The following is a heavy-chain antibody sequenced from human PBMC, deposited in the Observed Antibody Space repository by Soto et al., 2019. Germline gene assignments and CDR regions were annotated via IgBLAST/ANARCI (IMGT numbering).Heavy chain of an antibody. D-gene: IGHD6-13*01. J-gene: IGHJ4*02. CDR2: IYPGDSDT. CDR1: GYSFTSYW. Sequence: GESLKISCKGSGYSFTSYWIGWVRQMPGKGLEWMGIIYPGDSDTRYSPSFQGQVTISADKSISTAYLQWSSLKASDTAMYYCARLPRSGPSPSIAAAFWGQGTLVTVSS. V-gene: IGHV5-51*01. CDR3: ARLPRSGPSPSIAAAF.